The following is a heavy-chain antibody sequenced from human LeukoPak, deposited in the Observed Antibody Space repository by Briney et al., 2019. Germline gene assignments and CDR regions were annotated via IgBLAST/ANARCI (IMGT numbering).Heavy chain of an antibody. Sequence: SGGSLRLSCAASGFTFSSDAMSWVRQAPGKGLEWVSAISGSGGSTYYADSVKGRFTISRDNSKNTLYLQMNSLRADDTAVYYCAKRRGLELTYYYHMDVWGKGTTVTVSS. CDR2: ISGSGGST. J-gene: IGHJ6*03. V-gene: IGHV3-23*01. D-gene: IGHD1-7*01. CDR3: AKRRGLELTYYYHMDV. CDR1: GFTFSSDA.